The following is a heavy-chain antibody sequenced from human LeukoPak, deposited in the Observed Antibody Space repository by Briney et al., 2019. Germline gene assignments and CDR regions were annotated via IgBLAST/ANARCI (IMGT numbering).Heavy chain of an antibody. V-gene: IGHV4-59*08. CDR2: IYSSGST. Sequence: SETLSLTCTVSGGSINNYYWSWIRQPPGKGLEWVGYIYSSGSTNYNPSLKSRVIISVDTSKNQFSLTLSSVTAADTAVYYCARRTLCCGERFDPWGQGTLVTVSS. CDR3: ARRTLCCGERFDP. CDR1: GGSINNYY. D-gene: IGHD3-16*01. J-gene: IGHJ5*02.